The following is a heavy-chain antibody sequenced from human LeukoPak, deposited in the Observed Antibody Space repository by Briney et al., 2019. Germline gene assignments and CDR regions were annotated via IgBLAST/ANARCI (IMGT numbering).Heavy chain of an antibody. J-gene: IGHJ4*02. D-gene: IGHD3-10*01. CDR3: ARSRTYSQMVHYFDY. CDR1: GFTFSSYG. Sequence: GGSLRLSCEASGFTFSSYGMHWVRQAPSKGLEWVAVIWFDGTHKYYADSVKGRFTISRDNSKNTLYVQMNSLRAEDTAVYYCARSRTYSQMVHYFDYWGQGTLVAVSS. CDR2: IWFDGTHK. V-gene: IGHV3-33*01.